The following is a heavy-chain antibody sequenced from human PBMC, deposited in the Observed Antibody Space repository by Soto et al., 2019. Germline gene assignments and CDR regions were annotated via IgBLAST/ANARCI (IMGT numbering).Heavy chain of an antibody. CDR1: GGTFSSYA. Sequence: ASVKVSCKASGGTFSSYAISWVRQAPGQGLEWMGWINPNSGGTNYAQKFQGRVTMTRDTSISTAYMELSRLRSDDTAVYYCARAYDFWSGPIPMDVWGQGTTVTVSS. CDR3: ARAYDFWSGPIPMDV. D-gene: IGHD3-3*01. J-gene: IGHJ6*02. CDR2: INPNSGGT. V-gene: IGHV1-2*02.